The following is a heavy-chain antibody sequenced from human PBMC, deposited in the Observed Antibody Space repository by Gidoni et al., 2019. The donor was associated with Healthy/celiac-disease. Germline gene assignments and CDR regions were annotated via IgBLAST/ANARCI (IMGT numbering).Heavy chain of an antibody. CDR1: GLHLSRFQ. V-gene: IGHV3-48*03. J-gene: IGHJ5*02. CDR2: INSSGSTR. Sequence: EVQLVESGGGLVPPGGFLGISCAASGLHLSRFQLNWVRQAPGKGLRWVSDINSSGSTRYSADSVKGRFTISRDNAKNSLYLQMNSLRAEATAVYYCARDLIITNSNNAVAGTNWFDPWGQGTLVTVSS. D-gene: IGHD6-19*01. CDR3: ARDLIITNSNNAVAGTNWFDP.